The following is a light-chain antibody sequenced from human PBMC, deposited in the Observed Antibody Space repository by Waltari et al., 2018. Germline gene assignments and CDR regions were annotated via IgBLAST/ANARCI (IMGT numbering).Light chain of an antibody. J-gene: IGKJ4*01. Sequence: CRASQSSSRHVVWYHQKSGQAPRLLIFDASARATGIPARFSGSGSGTEFTLTISSLQSEDVGVYYCQQYNNWPPLTFGGGTKVEIK. V-gene: IGKV3D-15*01. CDR3: QQYNNWPPLT. CDR1: QSSSRH. CDR2: DAS.